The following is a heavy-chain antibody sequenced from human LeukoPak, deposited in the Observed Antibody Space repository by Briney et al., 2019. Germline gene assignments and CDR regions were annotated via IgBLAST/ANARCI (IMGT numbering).Heavy chain of an antibody. CDR1: GGSISSYY. J-gene: IGHJ4*02. D-gene: IGHD3-22*01. CDR2: IYYSGST. V-gene: IGHV4-59*12. Sequence: SETLSLTCTVSGGSISSYYWSWIRQPPGKGLDWIGYIYYSGSTNYNPSLKSRVTISVDTSKNQFSLKLSSVTAADTAVYYCVTYYFDSSGPKKNYWGQGTLVTVSS. CDR3: VTYYFDSSGPKKNY.